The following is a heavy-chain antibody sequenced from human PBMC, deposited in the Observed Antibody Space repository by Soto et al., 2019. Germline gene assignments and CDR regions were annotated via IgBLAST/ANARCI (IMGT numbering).Heavy chain of an antibody. J-gene: IGHJ5*02. V-gene: IGHV1-3*01. CDR1: GYTFTSYA. CDR3: ARGGIAVAGEAWFDP. CDR2: INAGNGNT. D-gene: IGHD6-19*01. Sequence: ASVKVSFKAAGYTFTSYAMHWVRQAPGQRLEWMGWINAGNGNTKYSQKFQGRVTITRDTSASTAYMELSSLRSEDTAVYYCARGGIAVAGEAWFDPWGQGTLVTVSS.